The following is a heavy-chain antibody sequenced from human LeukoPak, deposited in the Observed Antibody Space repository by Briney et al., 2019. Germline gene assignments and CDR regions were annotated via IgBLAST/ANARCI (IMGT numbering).Heavy chain of an antibody. V-gene: IGHV4-30-2*01. CDR1: VGSISSGGYS. J-gene: IGHJ3*02. CDR3: ARGIVVVPAAKVGHAFDI. CDR2: IYHSGST. Sequence: SETLSLTCAVSVGSISSGGYSWSWIRQPPGKGLEWIGYIYHSGSTYYNPSLKSRVTISVDRSKNQFSLKLSSVTAADTAVYYRARGIVVVPAAKVGHAFDIWGQGTMVTVSS. D-gene: IGHD2-2*01.